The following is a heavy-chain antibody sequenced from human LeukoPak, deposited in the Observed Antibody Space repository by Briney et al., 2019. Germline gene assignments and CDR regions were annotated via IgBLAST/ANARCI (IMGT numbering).Heavy chain of an antibody. CDR1: GGSISSSSYY. CDR3: ATKGYCSGGSCYEGLDY. J-gene: IGHJ4*02. Sequence: SETLSLTCTVSGGSISSSSYYWGWIRQPPGKGLEWIGSIYYSGSTYYNPSLKSRVTISVDTSKNQFSLKLCSVTAADTAVYYCATKGYCSGGSCYEGLDYWGQGTLVTVSS. D-gene: IGHD2-15*01. V-gene: IGHV4-39*01. CDR2: IYYSGST.